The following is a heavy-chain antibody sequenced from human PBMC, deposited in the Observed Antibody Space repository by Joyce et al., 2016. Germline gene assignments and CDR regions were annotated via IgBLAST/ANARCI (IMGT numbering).Heavy chain of an antibody. D-gene: IGHD3-3*01. CDR3: AKDRVSFSSSTTFGLAHYGMDV. J-gene: IGHJ6*02. CDR2: IVHDGRYK. V-gene: IGHV3-30*18. Sequence: GLEWVAVIVHDGRYKYYADSVKGQFAISRDKSKNMVYLQMNSLKSEDTAVYYCAKDRVSFSSSTTFGLAHYGMDVWGPGTTVIVSS.